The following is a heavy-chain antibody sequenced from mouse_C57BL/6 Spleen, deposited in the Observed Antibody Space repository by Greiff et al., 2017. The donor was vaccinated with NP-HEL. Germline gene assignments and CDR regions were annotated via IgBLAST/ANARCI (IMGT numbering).Heavy chain of an antibody. CDR3: ARPLPRYFDV. Sequence: QVQLQQPGAKLVKPGASVKLSCKASGYTFTSYWMQWVKQRPGQGLEWIGEIDPSDSYTNYNQKFKGKATLTVDTSSSTAYMQLSSLTSEDSAVYYCARPLPRYFDVWGTGTTVTVSS. J-gene: IGHJ1*03. CDR2: IDPSDSYT. V-gene: IGHV1-50*01. D-gene: IGHD1-1*01. CDR1: GYTFTSYW.